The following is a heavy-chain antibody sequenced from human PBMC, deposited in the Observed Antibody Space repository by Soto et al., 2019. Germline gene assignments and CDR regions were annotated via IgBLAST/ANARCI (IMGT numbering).Heavy chain of an antibody. Sequence: QITLKESGPTLVKPTQTLTLTCTFSGFSLSTSGVGVGWIRQPPGKALEWLALIYWDDDKRYSPSLKSRLTITKDTSKNQVVLTRTNMDPVDTATYYCAHSCVYPLNGDAFDIWGQGTMVTVSS. V-gene: IGHV2-5*02. D-gene: IGHD3-16*01. CDR1: GFSLSTSGVG. CDR2: IYWDDDK. CDR3: AHSCVYPLNGDAFDI. J-gene: IGHJ3*02.